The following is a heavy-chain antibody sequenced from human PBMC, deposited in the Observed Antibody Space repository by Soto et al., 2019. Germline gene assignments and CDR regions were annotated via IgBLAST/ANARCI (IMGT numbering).Heavy chain of an antibody. D-gene: IGHD6-19*01. J-gene: IGHJ4*02. CDR3: ARVRYSSGWYDFDY. Sequence: QVQLQESGPGLVKPSQTLSLTCTVSGGSISSGGYYWSWIRQHPGKGLEWIGYIYYSGSTYYNPSLKSRVTISVDTSKNQFTLKLSSVTAADTAVYYCARVRYSSGWYDFDYWGQGTLVTVSS. V-gene: IGHV4-31*03. CDR2: IYYSGST. CDR1: GGSISSGGYY.